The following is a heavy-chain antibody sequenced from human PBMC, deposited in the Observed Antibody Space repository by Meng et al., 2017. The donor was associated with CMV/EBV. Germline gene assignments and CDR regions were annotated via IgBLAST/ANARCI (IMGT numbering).Heavy chain of an antibody. CDR1: GGSISSGDYY. J-gene: IGHJ4*02. V-gene: IGHV4-30-4*08. Sequence: QWPLQESGPGLVKPSQTLSLTCTVSGGSISSGDYYWSWIRQPPGKGLEWIGYIYYSGSTYYTPSLKSRVTISVDTSKNQFSLKLSSVTAADTAVYYCARVGRTSCYDYWGQGTLVTVSS. CDR3: ARVGRTSCYDY. CDR2: IYYSGST. D-gene: IGHD2-2*01.